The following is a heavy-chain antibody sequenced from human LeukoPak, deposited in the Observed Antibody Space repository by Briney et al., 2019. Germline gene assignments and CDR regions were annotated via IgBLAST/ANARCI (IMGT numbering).Heavy chain of an antibody. CDR2: TYYRSKWYN. D-gene: IGHD4-17*01. CDR3: AREGGGDYGDYSNWFDP. V-gene: IGHV6-1*01. J-gene: IGHJ5*02. CDR1: GDSVSSNTAA. Sequence: SQTLSLTCAISGDSVSSNTAAWSWIRQSPSRGLEWLGRTYYRSKWYNDYAVSVKSRITINPDTSKNQFSLQLNSVTPEDTAVYYCAREGGGDYGDYSNWFDPWGQGTLVTVSS.